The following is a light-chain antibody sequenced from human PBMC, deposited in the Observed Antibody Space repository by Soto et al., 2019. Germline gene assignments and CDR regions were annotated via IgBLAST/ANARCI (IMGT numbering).Light chain of an antibody. CDR1: QSVSSSY. J-gene: IGKJ1*01. CDR2: GAS. V-gene: IGKV3-20*01. CDR3: QQYGSSPPT. Sequence: EIVLTQSPGTLSLSPGERATLSCRASQSVSSSYLAWYQQKPGQAPRLLIYGASSRATGIPDRFSGSGSGTDFTLTISRLEPEDFVVYYCQQYGSSPPTFCQGTKVEIK.